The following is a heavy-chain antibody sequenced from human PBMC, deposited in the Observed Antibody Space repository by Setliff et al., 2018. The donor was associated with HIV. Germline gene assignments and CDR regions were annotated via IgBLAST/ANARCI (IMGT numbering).Heavy chain of an antibody. CDR3: VRGGQYYRSTYYYYYMDV. CDR1: GGTFSSYG. V-gene: IGHV1-69*13. D-gene: IGHD3-16*02. Sequence: GASVKVSCKASGGTFSSYGISWVRQAPGQGLEWMGGITPISGTANYAQKLQGRVTIAADEFTSTAYMELSSLRSEDTAVYYCVRGGQYYRSTYYYYYMDVWGKGTTVTVS. CDR2: ITPISGTA. J-gene: IGHJ6*03.